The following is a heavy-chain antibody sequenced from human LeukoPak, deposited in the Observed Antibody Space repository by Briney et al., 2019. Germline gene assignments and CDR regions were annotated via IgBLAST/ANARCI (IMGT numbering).Heavy chain of an antibody. Sequence: GSLRLSCAASGFTFSSNAMHWVRQAPGKGLEWVAVITYDGSNKYYADSVKGRFTISRDNSKNTLYLQMNSLRPEDTAVYYCARGLLEATTSYFDYWGQGTLVTVSS. D-gene: IGHD1-26*01. CDR3: ARGLLEATTSYFDY. CDR2: ITYDGSNK. CDR1: GFTFSSNA. J-gene: IGHJ4*02. V-gene: IGHV3-30-3*01.